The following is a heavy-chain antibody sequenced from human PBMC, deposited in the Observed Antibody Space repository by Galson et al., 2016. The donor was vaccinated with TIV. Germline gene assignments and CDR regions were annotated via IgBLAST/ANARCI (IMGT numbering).Heavy chain of an antibody. Sequence: SVKVSCKASANTFISYAITWVRQAPGQGLEWMGGIISIFRTTQYAQKFQGRVTITADESMSTAYMELSSLRSDDTAVYYCAKGTGYALRNNYFDQWGQGTLVTVSS. CDR1: ANTFISYA. J-gene: IGHJ5*02. CDR2: IISIFRTT. CDR3: AKGTGYALRNNYFDQ. V-gene: IGHV1-69*13. D-gene: IGHD5-12*01.